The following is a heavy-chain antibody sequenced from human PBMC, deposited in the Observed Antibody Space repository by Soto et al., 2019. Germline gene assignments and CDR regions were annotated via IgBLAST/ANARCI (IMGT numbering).Heavy chain of an antibody. CDR3: AKGTEYGVVLMSTFDY. Sequence: PGGSLRLSCAASGFTFSSYAMSWVRQAPGKGLEWVSAISGSGGSTYYADSVKGRFTISRDNSQNTLFLQMNNLRAEDTALYFCAKGTEYGVVLMSTFDYWGQGTLVTVSS. CDR1: GFTFSSYA. J-gene: IGHJ4*02. CDR2: ISGSGGST. V-gene: IGHV3-23*01. D-gene: IGHD3-3*01.